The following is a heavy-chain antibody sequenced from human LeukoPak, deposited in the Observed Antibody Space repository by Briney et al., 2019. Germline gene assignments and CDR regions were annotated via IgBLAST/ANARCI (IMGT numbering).Heavy chain of an antibody. J-gene: IGHJ4*02. D-gene: IGHD6-13*01. CDR2: INPSGGST. CDR3: ARDVRQLVTGSDFDY. CDR1: GYTFTSYY. Sequence: ASVKVSCKASGYTFTSYYMHWVRQAPGQGLEWMGIINPSGGSTSYAQKFQGRVTMTRDTSTRTVYMELSSLRSEDTAVYYCARDVRQLVTGSDFDYWGQGTLVTVSS. V-gene: IGHV1-46*01.